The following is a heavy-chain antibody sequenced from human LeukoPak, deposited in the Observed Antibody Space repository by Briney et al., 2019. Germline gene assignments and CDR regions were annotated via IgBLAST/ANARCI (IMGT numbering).Heavy chain of an antibody. CDR2: ISYDGSNK. D-gene: IGHD2-2*01. J-gene: IGHJ6*02. V-gene: IGHV3-30*14. CDR3: ATEAAMEDYYYYGMDV. Sequence: PGGSLRLSCAASGFIFSTYAMHWVRQAPGKGLEWVAVISYDGSNKYYADSVKGRFTISRDNSKNTLYLQMNSLRAEDTAVYYCATEAAMEDYYYYGMDVWGQGTTVTVSS. CDR1: GFIFSTYA.